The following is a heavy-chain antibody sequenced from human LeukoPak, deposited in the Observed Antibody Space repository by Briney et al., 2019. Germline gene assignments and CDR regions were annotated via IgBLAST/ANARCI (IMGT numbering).Heavy chain of an antibody. CDR3: ARERAGERPRPLLNYYYMDV. CDR2: ISSNGGST. V-gene: IGHV3-64*01. Sequence: GGSLRLSCAASGFTFRSYAMHWVRQAPGKGLEYVSVISSNGGSTYYANSVKGRFTISRDNSKNTLYLQMNSLRAEDTAVYYCARERAGERPRPLLNYYYMDVWGKGTTVTISS. CDR1: GFTFRSYA. D-gene: IGHD3-16*01. J-gene: IGHJ6*03.